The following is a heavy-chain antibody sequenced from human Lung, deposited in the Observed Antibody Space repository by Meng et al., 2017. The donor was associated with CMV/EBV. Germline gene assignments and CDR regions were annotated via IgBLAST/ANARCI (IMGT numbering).Heavy chain of an antibody. CDR2: INPNSGGT. CDR1: GYTFTGYY. J-gene: IGHJ6*02. Sequence: ASVXVSXKASGYTFTGYYMHWVRQAPGQGLEWMGWINPNSGGTNYAQKFQGRVTMTRDTSISTAYMELSRLRSDDTAVYYCARACSSTRCYPYYYYYYGMDVWXQGTTVTVSS. V-gene: IGHV1-2*02. CDR3: ARACSSTRCYPYYYYYYGMDV. D-gene: IGHD2-2*01.